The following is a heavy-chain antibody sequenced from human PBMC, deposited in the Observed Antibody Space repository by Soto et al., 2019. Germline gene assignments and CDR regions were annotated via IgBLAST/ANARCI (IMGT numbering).Heavy chain of an antibody. D-gene: IGHD1-20*01. CDR1: GGSISSSSYY. CDR2: IYYSGST. Sequence: XXTLSLPCTVSGGSISSSSYYWGFIRQPPGKGLEWIGSIYYSGSTYYNPSLKSRVTISVDTSKNQFSLKLSSVTAADTAVYYCARHVGDNWNYYYYMDVWGKGTTVTVSS. CDR3: ARHVGDNWNYYYYMDV. J-gene: IGHJ6*03. V-gene: IGHV4-39*01.